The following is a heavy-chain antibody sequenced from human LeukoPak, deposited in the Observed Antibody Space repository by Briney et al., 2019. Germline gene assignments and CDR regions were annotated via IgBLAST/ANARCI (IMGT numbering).Heavy chain of an antibody. Sequence: SETLSLTCTVSGGSISSYYWRWIRQPAGKGLEWIGRIYTSGSTNYNPSLKSRVTMSVDTSKNQFSLKLSSVTAADTAVYYCAREGASGRYEHRYDYWGQGTLVTVPS. CDR3: AREGASGRYEHRYDY. CDR2: IYTSGST. D-gene: IGHD6-19*01. J-gene: IGHJ4*02. V-gene: IGHV4-4*07. CDR1: GGSISSYY.